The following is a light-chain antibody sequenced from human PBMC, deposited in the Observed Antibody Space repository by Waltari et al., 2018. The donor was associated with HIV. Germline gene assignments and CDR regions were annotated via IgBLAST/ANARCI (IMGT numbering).Light chain of an antibody. Sequence: SSELTQDPAVSVALGQTVRITCQGDSLKTSYASWYQQKPGQAPLLVIYDKNNRPSGIPDRFSGSSSGNTASLTITGAQAEDEADYYCNSRDSSGNHWVFGGGTKLTVL. CDR1: SLKTSY. CDR2: DKN. J-gene: IGLJ2*01. V-gene: IGLV3-19*01. CDR3: NSRDSSGNHWV.